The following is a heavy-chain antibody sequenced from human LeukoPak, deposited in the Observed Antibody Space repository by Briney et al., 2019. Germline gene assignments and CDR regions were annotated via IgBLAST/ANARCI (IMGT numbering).Heavy chain of an antibody. J-gene: IGHJ4*02. CDR1: GSTFGTYW. CDR2: INQDGSEK. V-gene: IGHV3-7*03. CDR3: ARDLPDY. Sequence: GGSLRLSCVASGSTFGTYWMTWVRQAPGKGLEWVANINQDGSEKHYLGSVEGRFTISRDNAKNSVYLQMSSLRAEDMAVYYCARDLPDYWGQGTLVTVSS.